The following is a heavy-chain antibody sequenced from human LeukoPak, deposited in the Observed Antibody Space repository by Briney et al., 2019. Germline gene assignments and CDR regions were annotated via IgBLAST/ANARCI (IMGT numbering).Heavy chain of an antibody. CDR2: ISAYNGNT. CDR1: GYTFTSYG. Sequence: ASVKVSCKASGYTFTSYGISWVRQAPGQGLEWMGWISAYNGNTNYAQKLQGRVTMTTDTSTSTAYMELRSLRSDVTAVYYCARVFAGLYYDSPVDYWGQGTLVTVSS. V-gene: IGHV1-18*01. D-gene: IGHD3-22*01. CDR3: ARVFAGLYYDSPVDY. J-gene: IGHJ4*02.